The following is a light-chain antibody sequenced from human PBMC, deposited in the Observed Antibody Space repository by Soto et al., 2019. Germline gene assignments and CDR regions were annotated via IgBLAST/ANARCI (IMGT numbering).Light chain of an antibody. CDR3: QQYGWSPPYT. V-gene: IGKV3-20*01. CDR2: GAS. CDR1: QSVSSNY. Sequence: EIVLTQSPGTLSLSPGERATLSCRASQSVSSNYLAWYQQKPGQAPRLLIYGASSRATGIPDRFTGSGSGTDFTLTISRLEPEDFAVYYCQQYGWSPPYTFVQGTKLDIK. J-gene: IGKJ2*01.